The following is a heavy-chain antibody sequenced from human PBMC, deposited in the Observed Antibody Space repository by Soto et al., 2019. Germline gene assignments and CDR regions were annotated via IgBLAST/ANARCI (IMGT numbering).Heavy chain of an antibody. CDR2: IYWNDDK. D-gene: IGHD2-15*01. CDR3: AHTHLLDAEDIVVVVDFEYYFDY. Sequence: GSGPTLVNPTQTLTLTCTFSGFSLSTSGVGVGWIRQPPGKALEWLALIYWNDDKRYSPSLKSRLTITKDTSKNQVVLTMTNMDPVDTATYYCAHTHLLDAEDIVVVVDFEYYFDYWGQGTLVTVSS. CDR1: GFSLSTSGVG. J-gene: IGHJ4*02. V-gene: IGHV2-5*01.